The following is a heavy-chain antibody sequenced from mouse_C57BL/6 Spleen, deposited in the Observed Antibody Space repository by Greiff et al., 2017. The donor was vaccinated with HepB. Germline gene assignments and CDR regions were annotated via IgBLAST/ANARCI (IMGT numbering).Heavy chain of an antibody. CDR1: GYTFTDYE. Sequence: QVQLKESGAELVRPGASVTLSCKASGYTFTDYEMHWVKQTPVHGLEWIGAIDPETGGTAYNQKFKGKAILTADKSSSTAYMELRSLTSEDSAVYYCTREAYSNYPAWFAYWGQGTLVTVSA. V-gene: IGHV1-15*01. J-gene: IGHJ3*01. D-gene: IGHD2-5*01. CDR3: TREAYSNYPAWFAY. CDR2: IDPETGGT.